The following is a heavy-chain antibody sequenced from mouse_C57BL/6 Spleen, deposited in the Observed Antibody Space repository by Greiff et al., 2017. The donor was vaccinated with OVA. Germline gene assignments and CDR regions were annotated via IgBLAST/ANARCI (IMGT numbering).Heavy chain of an antibody. V-gene: IGHV1-18*01. Sequence: VQLKQPGPELVKPGASVKIPCKASGYTFTDYNMDWVKQSHGKSLEWIGDINPNNGGTIYNQKFKGKATLTVDKSSSTAYMELRSLTSEDTAVYYCALTMVTTRFAYWGQGTLVTVSA. D-gene: IGHD2-2*01. CDR2: INPNNGGT. J-gene: IGHJ3*01. CDR3: ALTMVTTRFAY. CDR1: GYTFTDYN.